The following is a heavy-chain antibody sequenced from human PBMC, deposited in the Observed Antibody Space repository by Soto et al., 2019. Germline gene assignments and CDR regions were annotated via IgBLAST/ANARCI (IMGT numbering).Heavy chain of an antibody. CDR2: IIPIFGTA. CDR3: ARCFGGDSSSSHYYRLEV. CDR1: GDTFSSYA. J-gene: IGHJ6*01. Sequence: GASVKVSCKASGDTFSSYAISWVRQAPGQGLEWMGGIIPIFGTANYAQKFQGRVTITADESTSTAYMELSSLRSEDTAVYYCARCFGGDSSSSHYYRLEVWPQGTTVTVS. D-gene: IGHD6-6*01. V-gene: IGHV1-69*13.